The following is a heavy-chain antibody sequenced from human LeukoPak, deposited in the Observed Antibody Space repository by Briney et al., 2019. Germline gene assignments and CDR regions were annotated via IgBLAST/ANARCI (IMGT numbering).Heavy chain of an antibody. D-gene: IGHD3-3*01. V-gene: IGHV4-59*11. Sequence: SETLSLTCTVSGGSISSHYWSWIRQPPGKGLEWIGYIYYSGSTNYNPSLKSRVTISVDTSKNQFSLKLSSVTAADTAVYYCARGLYFWSGYYKVEAFDIWGQGTMFTVSS. CDR3: ARGLYFWSGYYKVEAFDI. CDR1: GGSISSHY. J-gene: IGHJ3*02. CDR2: IYYSGST.